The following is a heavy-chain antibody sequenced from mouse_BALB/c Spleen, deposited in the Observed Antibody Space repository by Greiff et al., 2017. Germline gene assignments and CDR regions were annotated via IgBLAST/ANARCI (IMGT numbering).Heavy chain of an antibody. CDR2: ISDGGSYT. CDR3: ARDYRYDFAY. V-gene: IGHV5-4*02. D-gene: IGHD2-14*01. Sequence: DVMLVESGGGLVKPGGSLKLSCAASGFTFSDYYMYWVRQTPEKRLEWVATISDGGSYTYYPDSVKGRFTISRDNAKNNLYLQMSSLKSEDTAMYYCARDYRYDFAYWGQGTLVTVSA. J-gene: IGHJ3*01. CDR1: GFTFSDYY.